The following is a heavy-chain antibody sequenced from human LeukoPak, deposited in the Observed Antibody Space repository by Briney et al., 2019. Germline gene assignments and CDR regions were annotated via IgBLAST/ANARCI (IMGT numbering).Heavy chain of an antibody. Sequence: GASVKVSCKSSGYTFTGYYLHWVRQAPGQGLEWMGWINPSSGSTNYAQKPQGRVTMTTDTSTSTAYMELRSMRSDDTAVYYCARWARYCSGGSCSGDYWGQGTLVTVSS. J-gene: IGHJ4*02. CDR2: INPSSGST. CDR1: GYTFTGYY. V-gene: IGHV1-2*02. D-gene: IGHD2-15*01. CDR3: ARWARYCSGGSCSGDY.